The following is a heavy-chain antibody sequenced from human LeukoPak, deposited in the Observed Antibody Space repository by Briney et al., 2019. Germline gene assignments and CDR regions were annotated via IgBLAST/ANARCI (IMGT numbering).Heavy chain of an antibody. D-gene: IGHD2-2*02. J-gene: IGHJ6*02. CDR3: ARGHYSMDV. CDR1: GFILSNSW. Sequence: GGSLRLSCAASGFILSNSWMTWVRQTPKKGLERVANIGQDGSEKNSVDSVKGRFTISRDNAKNSLYLQMNSLRAEDTAVYYCARGHYSMDVWGQGTTVTVSS. V-gene: IGHV3-7*03. CDR2: IGQDGSEK.